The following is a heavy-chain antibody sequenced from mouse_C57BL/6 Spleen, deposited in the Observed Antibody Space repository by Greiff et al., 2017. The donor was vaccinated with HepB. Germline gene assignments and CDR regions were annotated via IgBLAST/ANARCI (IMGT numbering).Heavy chain of an antibody. CDR3: ARPFITTVVPLDY. CDR2: INPSNGGT. CDR1: GYTFTSYW. V-gene: IGHV1-53*01. J-gene: IGHJ2*01. Sequence: QVQLKQPGTELVKPGASVKLSCKASGYTFTSYWMHWVKQRPGQGLEWIGNINPSNGGTNYNEKFKSKATLTVDKSSSTAYMQLSSLTSEDSAVYYCARPFITTVVPLDYWGQGTTLTVSS. D-gene: IGHD1-1*01.